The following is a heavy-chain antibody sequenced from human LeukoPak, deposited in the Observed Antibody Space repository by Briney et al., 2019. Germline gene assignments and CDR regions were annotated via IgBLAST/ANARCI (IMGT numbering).Heavy chain of an antibody. CDR1: GGSISSYY. J-gene: IGHJ6*03. CDR2: IYYSGST. V-gene: IGHV4-59*01. CDR3: ARASITYYYNYYMGV. Sequence: PSETLSLTCTASGGSISSYYWSWIRQPPGKGLEWIGYIYYSGSTNYNPSLKSRVTISVDTSKNQFSLKLSSVTAADTAVYYSARASITYYYNYYMGVWGKGTTVTVSS. D-gene: IGHD1-14*01.